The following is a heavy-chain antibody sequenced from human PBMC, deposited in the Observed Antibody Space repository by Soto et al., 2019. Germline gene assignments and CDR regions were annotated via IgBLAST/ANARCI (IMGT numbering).Heavy chain of an antibody. V-gene: IGHV6-1*01. J-gene: IGHJ6*02. CDR1: GGSFSSNSGS. D-gene: IGHD1-26*01. CDR3: ERDLVRVDV. Sequence: QTLSLTCAISGGSFSSNSGSCNRIRQSPSRGLEWLGRTYSRSKWYYDYAPSVKSRITINADTSRNQFSLQVNSVTPEDTAIYYCERDLVRVDVWGQGTTVTVSS. CDR2: TYSRSKWYY.